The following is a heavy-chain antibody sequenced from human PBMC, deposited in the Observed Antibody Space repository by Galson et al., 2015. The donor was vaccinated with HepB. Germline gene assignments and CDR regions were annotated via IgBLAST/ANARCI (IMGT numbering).Heavy chain of an antibody. CDR1: GYTFTSYY. D-gene: IGHD3-22*01. Sequence: SVKVSCKASGYTFTSYYMHWVRQAPGQGLEWLGIINPGGDSTSSAQKFQGRVTMTRGKSTSIVYMELSGLRSEDTAVYYCARGPPSSSGYFDYWGQGTRVTVSS. J-gene: IGHJ4*02. CDR2: INPGGDST. V-gene: IGHV1-46*01. CDR3: ARGPPSSSGYFDY.